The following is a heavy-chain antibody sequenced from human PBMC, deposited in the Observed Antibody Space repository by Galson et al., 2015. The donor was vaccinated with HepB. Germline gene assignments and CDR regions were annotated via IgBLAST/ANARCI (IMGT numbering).Heavy chain of an antibody. D-gene: IGHD2-21*01. CDR3: ARGVKTYYYYYMDV. CDR1: GGSFSGYY. J-gene: IGHJ6*03. CDR2: INHSGST. V-gene: IGHV4-34*01. Sequence: QVQLQESGPGLVKPSETLSLTCAVYGGSFSGYYWSWIRQPPGKGLEWIGEINHSGSTNYNPSLKSRVTISVETSKNQFSLKLSSVTAADTAVYYCARGVKTYYYYYMDVWGKGTTVTVSS.